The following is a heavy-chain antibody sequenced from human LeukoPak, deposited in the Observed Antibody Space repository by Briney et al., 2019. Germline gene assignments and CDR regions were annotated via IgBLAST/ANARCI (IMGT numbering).Heavy chain of an antibody. J-gene: IGHJ4*02. V-gene: IGHV3-23*01. CDR2: ISSNGNTM. Sequence: PGGSLRLSCAASGFTFSSYTMSWVRQAPGKGLEWVSGISSNGNTMYYADSVKGRFTVSRDNSKNRLFLEMSSLRVEDTAVYYCVQGAYRSVYWGKGTLVTVAS. CDR1: GFTFSSYT. CDR3: VQGAYRSVY. D-gene: IGHD3-3*01.